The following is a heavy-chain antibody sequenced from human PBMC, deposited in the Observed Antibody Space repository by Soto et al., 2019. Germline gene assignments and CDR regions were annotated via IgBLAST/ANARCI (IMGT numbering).Heavy chain of an antibody. CDR1: GYTFTSYG. D-gene: IGHD3-9*01. CDR3: ARGHPDYDILTGYYKGRWFDP. Sequence: GASVKVSCKASGYTFTSYGISWVRQAPGQGLEWMGWISAYNGNTNYAQKLQGRVTMTTDTSTSTAYMELRSLRSDDTAVYYCARGHPDYDILTGYYKGRWFDPWGQGTLVTVSS. CDR2: ISAYNGNT. J-gene: IGHJ5*02. V-gene: IGHV1-18*01.